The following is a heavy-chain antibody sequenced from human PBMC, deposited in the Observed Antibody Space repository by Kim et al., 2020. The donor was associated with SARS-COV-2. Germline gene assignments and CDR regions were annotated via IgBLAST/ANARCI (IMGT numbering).Heavy chain of an antibody. Sequence: SVKVSCKASGGTFSSYAISWVRQAPGQGLEWMGGIIPIFGTANYAQKFQGRVTIIADESTSTAYMELSSLRSEDTAVYYCARYSSSWYGGNYYYYGMDVWGQGTTVTVSS. V-gene: IGHV1-69*13. D-gene: IGHD6-13*01. CDR1: GGTFSSYA. CDR3: ARYSSSWYGGNYYYYGMDV. J-gene: IGHJ6*02. CDR2: IIPIFGTA.